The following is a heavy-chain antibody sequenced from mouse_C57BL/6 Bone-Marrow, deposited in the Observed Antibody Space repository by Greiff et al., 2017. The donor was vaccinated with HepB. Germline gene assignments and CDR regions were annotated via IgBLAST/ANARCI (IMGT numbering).Heavy chain of an antibody. Sequence: EVQLVESGGGLVQPKGSLKLSCAASGFTFNTYAMHWVRQAPGKGLEWVARIRSKSSNYATYYADSVKDRFTISRDDSQSMLYLQMNNLKTEDTAMYYCVRMSDYYGSSVYAMDYWGQGTSVTVSS. CDR3: VRMSDYYGSSVYAMDY. V-gene: IGHV10-3*01. CDR2: IRSKSSNYAT. D-gene: IGHD1-1*01. CDR1: GFTFNTYA. J-gene: IGHJ4*01.